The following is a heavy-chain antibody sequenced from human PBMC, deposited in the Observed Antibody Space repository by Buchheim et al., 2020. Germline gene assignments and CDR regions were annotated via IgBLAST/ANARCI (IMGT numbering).Heavy chain of an antibody. V-gene: IGHV4-34*01. CDR1: DGSFSGYQ. J-gene: IGHJ5*02. CDR3: ARMYYYDSSGLLFDP. D-gene: IGHD3-22*01. CDR2: IDHGGST. Sequence: QVQLQQWGAGLLKPSETLSLTCAIYDGSFSGYQWSWIRQPPGKGLEWIGEIDHGGSTNYNPSLKSRVTISLDTSENQFSLNLTSVTAADTAVYYCARMYYYDSSGLLFDPWGQG.